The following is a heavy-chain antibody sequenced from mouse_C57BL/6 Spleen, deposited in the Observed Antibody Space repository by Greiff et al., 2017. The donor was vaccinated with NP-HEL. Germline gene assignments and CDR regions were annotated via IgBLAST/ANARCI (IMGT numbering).Heavy chain of an antibody. V-gene: IGHV14-4*01. CDR2: IDPENGDT. J-gene: IGHJ3*01. CDR3: TDRGFAY. Sequence: VHVKQSGAELVRPGASVKLSCTASGFNIKDDYMHWVKQRPEQGLEWIGWIDPENGDTEYATKFQGKATITADTSSNTAYLQLSSLTSEDTAVYYCTDRGFAYWGQGTLVTVSA. CDR1: GFNIKDDY.